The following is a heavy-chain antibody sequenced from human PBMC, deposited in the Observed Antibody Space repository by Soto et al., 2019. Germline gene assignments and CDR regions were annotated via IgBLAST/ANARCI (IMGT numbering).Heavy chain of an antibody. CDR1: GGSISSYY. V-gene: IGHV4-59*01. D-gene: IGHD3-10*01. Sequence: SETLSLTCTVSGGSISSYYWSWIRQPPGKGLEWIGYIYYSGSTNYNPSLKSRVTISVDTSKNQFSLKLSSVTAADTAVYYCARGPLTITMVRGVMSDWGQGTLVTVSS. J-gene: IGHJ4*02. CDR3: ARGPLTITMVRGVMSD. CDR2: IYYSGST.